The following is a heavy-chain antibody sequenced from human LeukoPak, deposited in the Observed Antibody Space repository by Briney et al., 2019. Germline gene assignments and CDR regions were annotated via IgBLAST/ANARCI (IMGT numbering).Heavy chain of an antibody. CDR3: ARVEQQLADY. CDR2: IDPSDSYT. CDR1: GYSFASYW. V-gene: IGHV5-10-1*01. D-gene: IGHD6-13*01. J-gene: IGHJ4*02. Sequence: GESLKISCNGSGYSFASYWITWVRQMPGKGLEWMGKIDPSDSYTNYSPSFQGHVTISADKSISSAYLQWGSLKASDTAIYYCARVEQQLADYWGQGTLVTVSS.